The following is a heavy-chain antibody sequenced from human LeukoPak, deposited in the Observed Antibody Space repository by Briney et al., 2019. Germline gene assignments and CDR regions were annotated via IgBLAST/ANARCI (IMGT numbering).Heavy chain of an antibody. CDR2: MYFGERT. J-gene: IGHJ4*02. D-gene: IGHD7-27*01. CDR3: ARIPGDRPDD. Sequence: SSETLSLTCTLSAPSMTSYCWTWIRQPPGKGLEWVGYMYFGERTNYNPSLKSRATISIDTSKKQFSLNLKSVTAADTAVYYCARIPGDRPDDWGQGTLVTVS. CDR1: APSMTSYC. V-gene: IGHV4-59*01.